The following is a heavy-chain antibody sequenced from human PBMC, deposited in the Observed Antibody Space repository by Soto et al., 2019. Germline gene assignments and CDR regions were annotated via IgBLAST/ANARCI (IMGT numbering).Heavy chain of an antibody. V-gene: IGHV1-2*02. J-gene: IGHJ6*02. Sequence: GPSVKVSLKASGYAFTGYYMHWVRQAPGQGLEWMGWINPNSGGTNYAQKFQGRVTMTRDTSISTAYMELSRLRSDDTAVYYCARDRDFDGMDVWGQGTTVTVSS. D-gene: IGHD3-3*01. CDR1: GYAFTGYY. CDR2: INPNSGGT. CDR3: ARDRDFDGMDV.